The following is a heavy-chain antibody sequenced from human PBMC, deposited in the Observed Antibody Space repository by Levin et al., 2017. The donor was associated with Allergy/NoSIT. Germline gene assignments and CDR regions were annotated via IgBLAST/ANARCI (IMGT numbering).Heavy chain of an antibody. CDR3: AVWFGELFNGAFDI. D-gene: IGHD3-10*01. CDR2: INSDGSST. CDR1: GFTFSSYW. V-gene: IGHV3-74*01. J-gene: IGHJ3*02. Sequence: GESLKISCAASGFTFSSYWMHWVRQAPGKGLVWVSRINSDGSSTSYADSVKGRFTISRDNAKNTLYLQMNSLRAEDTAVYYCAVWFGELFNGAFDIWGQGTMVTVSS.